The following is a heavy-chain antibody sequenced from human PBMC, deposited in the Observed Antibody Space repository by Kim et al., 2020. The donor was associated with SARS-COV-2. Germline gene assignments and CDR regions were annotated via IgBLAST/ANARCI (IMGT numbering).Heavy chain of an antibody. J-gene: IGHJ4*02. V-gene: IGHV3-23*01. CDR2: IYGNGSTN. D-gene: IGHD1-26*01. CDR3: TKEVWDSSSIHAC. CDR1: GFTFSSYA. Sequence: GGSLRLSCAASGFTFSSYAMSWVRQAPGKGLEWVSRIYGNGSTNYYDASVRGRSSISSNSKNTTLYLLMSLLRADTTAHYYCTKEVWDSSSIHACWGQGT.